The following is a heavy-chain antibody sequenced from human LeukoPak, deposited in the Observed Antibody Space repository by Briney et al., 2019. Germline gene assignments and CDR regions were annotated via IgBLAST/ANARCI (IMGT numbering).Heavy chain of an antibody. CDR1: GFTFSSYA. CDR2: ISGSGGST. V-gene: IGHV3-23*01. Sequence: GGSLRLSCAASGFTFSSYAMSWVRQAPGKGLEWVSAISGSGGSTYYADSVKGRFTISRDNSKSTLYLQMNSLRAEDTAVYYCAKDKDGGNSGNYWGQGTLVTVSS. CDR3: AKDKDGGNSGNY. J-gene: IGHJ4*02. D-gene: IGHD4-23*01.